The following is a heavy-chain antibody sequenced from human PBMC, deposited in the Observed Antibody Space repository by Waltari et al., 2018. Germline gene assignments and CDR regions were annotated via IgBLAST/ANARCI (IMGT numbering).Heavy chain of an antibody. Sequence: QVQLVESGGGVVQPGRSLRLSCAASGFTFSSYGMHWVRQAPGKGLGWVAVIWYDGSNKYYADSVKGRFTISRDNSKNTLYLQMNSLRAEDTAVYYCAREENYYDSSGYVYWGQGTLVTVSS. CDR1: GFTFSSYG. J-gene: IGHJ4*02. D-gene: IGHD3-22*01. CDR3: AREENYYDSSGYVY. V-gene: IGHV3-33*01. CDR2: IWYDGSNK.